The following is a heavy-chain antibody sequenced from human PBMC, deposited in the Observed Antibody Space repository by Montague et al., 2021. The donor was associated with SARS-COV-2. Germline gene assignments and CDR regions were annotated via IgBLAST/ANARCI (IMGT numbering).Heavy chain of an antibody. J-gene: IGHJ4*02. D-gene: IGHD4-23*01. Sequence: SQTLSLTCQVSGVGITSGEYFWTWIRQPPGKGPEWIGNIYSNGVTYHNPSLNSRPTMSTDTSTNQLSLTLTSVTAADTAVYYCARGVMTSVAGFDSWGQGTLVAASS. CDR3: ARGVMTSVAGFDS. V-gene: IGHV4-30-4*01. CDR1: GVGITSGEYF. CDR2: IYSNGVT.